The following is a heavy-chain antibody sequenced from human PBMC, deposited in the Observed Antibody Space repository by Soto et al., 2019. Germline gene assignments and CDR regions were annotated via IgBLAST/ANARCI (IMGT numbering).Heavy chain of an antibody. V-gene: IGHV1-58*01. CDR1: GFTFTSSA. CDR2: IVVGSGNT. Sequence: QMQLVQSGPEVKKPGTSVKVSCKASGFTFTSSAVQWVRQARGQRLEWIGWIVVGSGNTNYAQKFQERVTITRDMSTSTDYMELSSLRSEDTAVYYCAAGTPDSPGERWGQGTLVTVSS. D-gene: IGHD3-10*01. CDR3: AAGTPDSPGER. J-gene: IGHJ4*02.